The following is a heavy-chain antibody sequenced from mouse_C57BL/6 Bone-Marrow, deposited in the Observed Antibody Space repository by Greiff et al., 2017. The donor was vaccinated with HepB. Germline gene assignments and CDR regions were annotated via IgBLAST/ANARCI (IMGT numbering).Heavy chain of an antibody. CDR1: GYTFTSYW. Sequence: VQLQQPGAELVRPGTSVKLSCKASGYTFTSYWMHWVKQRPGQGLEWIGVIDPSDSYTNYNQKFKGKATLTVDTSSSTAYMQLSSLTSEDSAVYYCARGSSGLYAMDYWGQGTSVTVSS. D-gene: IGHD1-3*01. J-gene: IGHJ4*01. CDR3: ARGSSGLYAMDY. CDR2: IDPSDSYT. V-gene: IGHV1-59*01.